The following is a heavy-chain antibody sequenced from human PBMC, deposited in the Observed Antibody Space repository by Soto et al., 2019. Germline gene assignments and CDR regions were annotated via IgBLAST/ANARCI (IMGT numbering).Heavy chain of an antibody. CDR2: IFSDNER. CDR3: VRMNADSYQFYYAMDV. J-gene: IGHJ6*02. D-gene: IGHD4-17*01. V-gene: IGHV2-26*01. Sequence: QVTLKESGPVLVQPTEPLTLTCTVSGFSLSTGRMGVSWIRQPPGKALEWLAHIFSDNERSYSTSMQGRLTISKDPSGSQVVLSMTNLDPVDTGTYYCVRMNADSYQFYYAMDVWGQGTTVTVSS. CDR1: GFSLSTGRMG.